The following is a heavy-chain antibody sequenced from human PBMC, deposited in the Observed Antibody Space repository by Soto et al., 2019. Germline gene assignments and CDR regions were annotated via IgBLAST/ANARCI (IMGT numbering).Heavy chain of an antibody. CDR3: ARCDFGDCVPPLDY. CDR2: ISVYNGHT. CDR1: GYTFSSYG. Sequence: QVHLMQSGAEVKSPGASVRVSCKASGYTFSSYGVSWVRQAPGQGLEFMGWISVYNGHTNYAQKFQGRVTMTADTTTTTAYMELRSLRSADTAVYFGARCDFGDCVPPLDYSGQGTLVTVSA. J-gene: IGHJ4*02. V-gene: IGHV1-18*01. D-gene: IGHD2-21*02.